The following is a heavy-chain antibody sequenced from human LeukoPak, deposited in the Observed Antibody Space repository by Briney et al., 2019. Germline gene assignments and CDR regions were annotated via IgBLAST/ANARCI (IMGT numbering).Heavy chain of an antibody. D-gene: IGHD6-13*01. CDR2: ISSSGSTI. V-gene: IGHV3-48*03. CDR1: GFTFSSYE. J-gene: IGHJ5*02. CDR3: ARDQGIAAAGTLS. Sequence: GGSLRLSCAASGFTFSSYEMNWVRQAPGKGLEGVSYISSSGSTIYYADSVKGRFTISRDNAKNSLYLQMNSLRAEDTAVYYCARDQGIAAAGTLSWGQGTLVTVSS.